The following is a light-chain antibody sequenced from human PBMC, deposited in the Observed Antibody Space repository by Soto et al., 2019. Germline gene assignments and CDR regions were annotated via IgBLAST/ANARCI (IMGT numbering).Light chain of an antibody. CDR3: AACDDSLNGVYV. J-gene: IGLJ1*01. CDR2: SND. Sequence: QSVLTQPPSGSGTPGQRVTISCSGSRSNIGSNNVYWYQQLPGTAPKLLIYSNDKRPSGVPDRFSGSKSGTSASLAITGLQSEDEADYYCAACDDSLNGVYVFAAGTKVIVL. V-gene: IGLV1-44*01. CDR1: RSNIGSNN.